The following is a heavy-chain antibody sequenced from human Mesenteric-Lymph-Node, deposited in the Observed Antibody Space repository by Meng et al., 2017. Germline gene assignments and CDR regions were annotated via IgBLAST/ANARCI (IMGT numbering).Heavy chain of an antibody. Sequence: GESLKISCAASGFTFSDYYMSWIRQAPGKGLEWVSFISNSGSSIYYADSVKGRFTISRDNSKNTLYLQMNSLRAEDTAVYYCAKDLHSSGWYSYYYGMDVWGQGTTVTVSS. D-gene: IGHD6-19*01. V-gene: IGHV3-11*01. J-gene: IGHJ6*02. CDR3: AKDLHSSGWYSYYYGMDV. CDR1: GFTFSDYY. CDR2: ISNSGSSI.